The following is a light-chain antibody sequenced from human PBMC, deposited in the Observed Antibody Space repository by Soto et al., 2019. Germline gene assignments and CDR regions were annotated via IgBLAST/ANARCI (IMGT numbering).Light chain of an antibody. Sequence: DIQMTQSPSSLSASVGDRVTITCRASQGISTYLNWYQQKPGKAPKLLIYAASSLQSGVPSRFSGSGSGTDFTLTISSLQPEDFATYYCQQSYSTPPTTFGQGTKVDIK. V-gene: IGKV1-39*01. CDR1: QGISTY. CDR2: AAS. CDR3: QQSYSTPPTT. J-gene: IGKJ1*01.